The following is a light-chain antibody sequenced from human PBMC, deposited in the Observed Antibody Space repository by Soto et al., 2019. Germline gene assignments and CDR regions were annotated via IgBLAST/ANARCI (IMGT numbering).Light chain of an antibody. CDR3: QQYGSSAVT. CDR1: QSVSSSY. V-gene: IGKV3-20*01. CDR2: GAS. J-gene: IGKJ1*01. Sequence: EIVLTQSPGTLSLSPGERATLSCRASQSVSSSYLAWYQQKPGQAPRLLIYGASSRATGIPDRFSGSGSGKDFTLTISRLELEDFAVYYCQQYGSSAVTFGQGTKVEIK.